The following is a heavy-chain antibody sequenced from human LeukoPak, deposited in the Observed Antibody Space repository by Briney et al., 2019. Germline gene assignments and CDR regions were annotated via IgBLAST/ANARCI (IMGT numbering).Heavy chain of an antibody. J-gene: IGHJ6*03. Sequence: SETLSLTCTVSGGSISSYYWSWIRQPAGKGLEWIGRIYTSGSTNYNPSLKSRVTMSVDTSKNQFSLKLSSVTAADTAVYYCARDVLSTYYYYYYMDVWGKGTTVTISS. CDR1: GGSISSYY. CDR2: IYTSGST. CDR3: ARDVLSTYYYYYYMDV. V-gene: IGHV4-4*07. D-gene: IGHD3-3*01.